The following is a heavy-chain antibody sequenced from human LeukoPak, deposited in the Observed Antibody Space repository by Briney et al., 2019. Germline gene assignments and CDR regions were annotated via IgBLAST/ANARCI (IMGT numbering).Heavy chain of an antibody. Sequence: GGSLRLSCAASGFTFSKDDSHWVRQAPGKGLEWVAAIGVTGDTYYADSVKGRFTISRDNSKNTLYLQMDSLRSEDTAVYSCTRKSGGSQRKMDDWFDPWGQGTLVIVSS. CDR1: GFTFSKDD. V-gene: IGHV3-13*01. CDR2: IGVTGDT. D-gene: IGHD3-10*01. J-gene: IGHJ5*02. CDR3: TRKSGGSQRKMDDWFDP.